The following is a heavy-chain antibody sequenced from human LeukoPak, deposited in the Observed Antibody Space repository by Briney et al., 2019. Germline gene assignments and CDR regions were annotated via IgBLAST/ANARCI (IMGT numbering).Heavy chain of an antibody. Sequence: PGGSLRLSCSASGFIFNNYGLVWVRQGPGKGLEWVAAISNDGGGTTYADFVQGRFTISRENSKNTLFLHMNSVRAEDTALYYCAKGGSGYFLDLWGQGTLVTVSS. V-gene: IGHV3-23*01. CDR2: ISNDGGGT. J-gene: IGHJ5*02. CDR3: AKGGSGYFLDL. D-gene: IGHD3-22*01. CDR1: GFIFNNYG.